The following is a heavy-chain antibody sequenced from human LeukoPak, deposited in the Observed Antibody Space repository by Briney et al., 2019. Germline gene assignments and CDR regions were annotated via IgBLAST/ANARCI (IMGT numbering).Heavy chain of an antibody. CDR1: GFTFSSYA. V-gene: IGHV3-23*01. CDR2: ISGSGGTT. CDR3: AKDAYGDHRNWFDP. D-gene: IGHD4-17*01. J-gene: IGHJ5*02. Sequence: GGSLRLSCAASGFTFSSYAMSWVRQAPGKGLEWVSAISGSGGTTYYADSVKGRFTISRDNSKNTLYLQMNSLRAEDTAVNYCAKDAYGDHRNWFDPWGQGNLVTVSS.